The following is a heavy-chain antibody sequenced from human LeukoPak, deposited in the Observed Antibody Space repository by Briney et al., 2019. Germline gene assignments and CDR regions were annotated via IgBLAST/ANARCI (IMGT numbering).Heavy chain of an antibody. V-gene: IGHV3-30*03. CDR3: ATGTTTVTRWDFDY. J-gene: IGHJ4*02. Sequence: GGSLRLSCAASGFTFSSYGMHWVRQAPGKGLEWVAVISYDGSDKYYADSVKGRFTISRDNSKNTLYLQMNSLRAEDTAVYYCATGTTTVTRWDFDYWGQGTLVTVSS. D-gene: IGHD4-17*01. CDR1: GFTFSSYG. CDR2: ISYDGSDK.